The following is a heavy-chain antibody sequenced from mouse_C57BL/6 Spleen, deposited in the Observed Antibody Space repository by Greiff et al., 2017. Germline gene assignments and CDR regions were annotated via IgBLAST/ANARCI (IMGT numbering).Heavy chain of an antibody. CDR2: ISSGSSTI. CDR1: GFTFSDYG. D-gene: IGHD4-1*01. J-gene: IGHJ4*01. CDR3: ARPGPYYYAMGY. V-gene: IGHV5-17*01. Sequence: EVKLMESGGGLVKPGGSLKLSCAASGFTFSDYGMHWVRQAPEKGLEWVAYISSGSSTIYYADTVKGRFTISRDNAKNTLFLQMTSLRSEDTAMYYCARPGPYYYAMGYWGQGTSVTVSS.